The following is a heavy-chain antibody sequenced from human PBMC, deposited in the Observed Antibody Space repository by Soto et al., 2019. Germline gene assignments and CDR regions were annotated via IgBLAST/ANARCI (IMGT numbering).Heavy chain of an antibody. V-gene: IGHV4-34*01. CDR3: ARGNYDFWSGYLLYYYYGMDV. CDR2: INHSGST. Sequence: SETLSLTCAVYGGSFSCYCWSWIRQPPGKGLEWIGEINHSGSTNYNPSLKSRVTISVDTSKNQFSLKLSSVTAADTAVYYCARGNYDFWSGYLLYYYYGMDVWGQGTTVTVSS. CDR1: GGSFSCYC. J-gene: IGHJ6*02. D-gene: IGHD3-3*01.